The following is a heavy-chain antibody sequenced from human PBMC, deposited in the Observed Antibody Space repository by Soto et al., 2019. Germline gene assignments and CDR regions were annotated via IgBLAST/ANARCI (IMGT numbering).Heavy chain of an antibody. J-gene: IGHJ4*02. D-gene: IGHD2-21*01. Sequence: PGGSLSLSCAVSGFTFSNYAMTWVRQAPGKGQEWVIAICGSGGRTYYADSVKGRITTSRENSKKTLLVQMNSRRDEDTAVYFCAGGDSLYDVRIECWGLRTVVT. CDR3: AGGDSLYDVRIEC. V-gene: IGHV3-23*01. CDR2: ICGSGGRT. CDR1: GFTFSNYA.